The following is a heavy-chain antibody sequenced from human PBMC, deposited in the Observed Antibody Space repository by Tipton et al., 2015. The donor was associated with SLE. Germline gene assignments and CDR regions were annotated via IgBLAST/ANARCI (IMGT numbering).Heavy chain of an antibody. J-gene: IGHJ4*02. CDR2: IYSGGST. D-gene: IGHD6-19*01. CDR1: GFTVSSNY. Sequence: GSLRLSCAASGFTVSSNYMSWVRQAPGKGLEWVSVIYSGGSTYYADSVKGRFTISRDNSKNTLYLQMNSLRAEDTAVYYCARDLHGYSSGWYAGAIFDYWGQGTLVTVSS. CDR3: ARDLHGYSSGWYAGAIFDY. V-gene: IGHV3-66*01.